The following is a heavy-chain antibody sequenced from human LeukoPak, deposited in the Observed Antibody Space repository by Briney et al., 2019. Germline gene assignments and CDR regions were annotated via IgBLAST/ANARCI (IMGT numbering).Heavy chain of an antibody. CDR1: GFTFSSYA. CDR2: INSDGSST. D-gene: IGHD2-8*01. J-gene: IGHJ3*01. Sequence: GGSLRLSCAASGFTFSSYAMHWVRQAPGKGLVWVSRINSDGSSTSYADSVKGRFTISRDNAKNTLYLQMNSLRAEDTAVYYCARVQGHPPNGLDVWGQGTMVTVSS. V-gene: IGHV3-74*01. CDR3: ARVQGHPPNGLDV.